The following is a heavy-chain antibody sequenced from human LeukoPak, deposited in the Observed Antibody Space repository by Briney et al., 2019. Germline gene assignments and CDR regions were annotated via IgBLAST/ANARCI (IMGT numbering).Heavy chain of an antibody. D-gene: IGHD6-13*01. CDR1: GGSISTYY. J-gene: IGHJ4*02. CDR2: ITYIGGT. CDR3: AREYSSTAPPLY. Sequence: TPESPSLTCTVSGGSISTYYWSWIRQPPGKGLEWIGNITYIGGTKYNPSLKSRVTISVDTSKNQFSLKLSSVTAADTALYYCAREYSSTAPPLYWGQG. V-gene: IGHV4-59*01.